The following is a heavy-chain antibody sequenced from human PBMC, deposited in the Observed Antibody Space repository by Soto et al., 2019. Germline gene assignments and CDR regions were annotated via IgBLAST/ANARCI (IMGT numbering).Heavy chain of an antibody. D-gene: IGHD5-18*01. CDR2: ISGDSSYS. J-gene: IGHJ4*02. CDR3: ARGGNTAMGDFDY. V-gene: IGHV3-11*06. Sequence: GGSLRLSCAASGFTFIDYYMNWSRQAPGKGLEWISYISGDSSYSNYLDSVKGRFTISRDNAKNSLYLQMNSPRAEDTAVYYCARGGNTAMGDFDYWGQGTLVTVSS. CDR1: GFTFIDYY.